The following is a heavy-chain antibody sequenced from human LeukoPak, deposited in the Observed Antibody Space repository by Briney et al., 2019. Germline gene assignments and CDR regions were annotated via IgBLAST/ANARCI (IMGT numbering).Heavy chain of an antibody. D-gene: IGHD6-19*01. CDR2: INHSGST. CDR3: ARVREVTIAVAGNFDY. CDR1: GGSFSGYY. J-gene: IGHJ4*02. V-gene: IGHV4-34*01. Sequence: PSETLSLTCAVYGGSFSGYYWSWIRQPPGKGLEWIGEINHSGSTNYNPSLKSRVTISVDTSKNQFSLKLSSVTAADTAVYYCARVREVTIAVAGNFDYWGQGTLVTVSS.